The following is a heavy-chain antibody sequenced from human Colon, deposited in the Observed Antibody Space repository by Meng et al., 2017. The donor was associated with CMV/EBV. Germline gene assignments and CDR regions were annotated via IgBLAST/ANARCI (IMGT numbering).Heavy chain of an antibody. V-gene: IGHV4-39*01. D-gene: IGHD2/OR15-2a*01. CDR1: GASVSTNYYY. CDR2: IHYSGTT. Sequence: GSLRLSCLVSGASVSTNYYYWGWVRQFPGKELEWIGNIHYSGTTHYNPSLKSRVTISVDTSQNQFSLELKSVTASDTAVYYCARQDFVIVRAAFNWFDPWGQGTLVTVSS. J-gene: IGHJ5*02. CDR3: ARQDFVIVRAAFNWFDP.